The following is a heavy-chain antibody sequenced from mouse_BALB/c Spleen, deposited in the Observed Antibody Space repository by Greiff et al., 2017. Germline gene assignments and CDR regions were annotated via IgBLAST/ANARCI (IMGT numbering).Heavy chain of an antibody. D-gene: IGHD4-1*01. CDR3: ARYWDEGFAY. CDR2: IYPYNGGT. Sequence: EVQLQQSGPELVKPGASVKISCTASGYTFTDYNMHWVKQSHGKSLEWIGYIYPYNGGTGYNQKFKSKATLTVDNSSSTAYMELRSLTSEDSAVYYCARYWDEGFAYWGQGTLVTVSA. CDR1: GYTFTDYN. J-gene: IGHJ3*01. V-gene: IGHV1S29*02.